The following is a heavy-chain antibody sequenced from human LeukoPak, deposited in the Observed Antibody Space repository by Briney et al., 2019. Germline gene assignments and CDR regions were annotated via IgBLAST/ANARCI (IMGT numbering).Heavy chain of an antibody. J-gene: IGHJ4*02. CDR2: ISSSSSYI. V-gene: IGHV3-21*01. Sequence: GGSLRLSCAASGFTFSSYSMNWVRQAPGKGLEWVSSISSSSSYIYYADSVKGRFTISRDNAKNSLYLQMNSLRAEDTAVYYCARGNSPQYYDFWSGRDYWGQGTLVTVSS. CDR1: GFTFSSYS. D-gene: IGHD3-3*01. CDR3: ARGNSPQYYDFWSGRDY.